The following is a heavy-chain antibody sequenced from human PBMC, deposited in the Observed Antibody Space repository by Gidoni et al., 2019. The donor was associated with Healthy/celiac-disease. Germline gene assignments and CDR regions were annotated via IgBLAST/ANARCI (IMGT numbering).Heavy chain of an antibody. J-gene: IGHJ4*02. Sequence: EVQLVESGGGLVKPGGSLRLSCAASAFTFSNAWMSWVRQAPGKGLEWVGRIKSKTDGGTTDYAAPVKGRFTISRDDSKNTLYLQMNSLKTEDTAVYYCTTAGLGESGADYWGQGTLVTVSS. D-gene: IGHD3-10*01. V-gene: IGHV3-15*01. CDR3: TTAGLGESGADY. CDR1: AFTFSNAW. CDR2: IKSKTDGGTT.